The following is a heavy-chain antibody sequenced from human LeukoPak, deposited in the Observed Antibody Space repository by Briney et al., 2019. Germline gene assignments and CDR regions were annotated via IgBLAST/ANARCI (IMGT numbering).Heavy chain of an antibody. V-gene: IGHV4-59*01. J-gene: IGHJ4*02. Sequence: SETLSLTCTVSGGSISSYYWSWIGQPPGKGLEWIGYIYYSGSTNYNPSLKSRVTISVDTSKNQFSLNQSSVTAADTAVYYCASSMYMGNFDYWGQGTLVTVSS. CDR3: ASSMYMGNFDY. D-gene: IGHD7-27*01. CDR1: GGSISSYY. CDR2: IYYSGST.